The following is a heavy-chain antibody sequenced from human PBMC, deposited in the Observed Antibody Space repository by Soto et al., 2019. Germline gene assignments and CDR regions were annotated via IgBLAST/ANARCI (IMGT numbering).Heavy chain of an antibody. V-gene: IGHV3-30-3*01. CDR3: PRDSLRYDFWSGYYFPNAFDI. CDR1: GFTFSSYA. J-gene: IGHJ3*02. Sequence: PGGSLRLSCAASGFTFSSYAMHWVRQAPGKGLEWVAVISYDGSNKYYADSVKGRFTISRDNSKNTLYLQMNSLRAEDTAVYYCPRDSLRYDFWSGYYFPNAFDIWGQGTMVTAS. CDR2: ISYDGSNK. D-gene: IGHD3-3*01.